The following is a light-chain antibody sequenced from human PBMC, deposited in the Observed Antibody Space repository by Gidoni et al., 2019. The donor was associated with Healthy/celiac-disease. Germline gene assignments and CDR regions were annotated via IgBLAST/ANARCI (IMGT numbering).Light chain of an antibody. CDR1: QSVSSN. Sequence: EIVMPQSPATLSVSPGERATLSCRASQSVSSNLAWYQQKPGQAPRLLIYGASTRATGIPARFSGSGSGTEFTLTISSLQSEDFAVYYCQQYNNWPVFGPGTKVEIK. V-gene: IGKV3-15*01. J-gene: IGKJ3*01. CDR3: QQYNNWPV. CDR2: GAS.